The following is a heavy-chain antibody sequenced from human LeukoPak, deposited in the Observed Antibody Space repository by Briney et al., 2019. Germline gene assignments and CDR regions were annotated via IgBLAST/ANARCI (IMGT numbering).Heavy chain of an antibody. CDR3: AKTRPSYNAISFDA. J-gene: IGHJ5*02. CDR1: GYSFTSFS. Sequence: ASVKVSCKASGYSFTSFSIVWVRQAPGQGLQWMGWINAYNGYTNSAQNLQGRITLTTDTSTTTAYMELRSLRVDDTAVYFCAKTRPSYNAISFDAWGQGTLVTVS. V-gene: IGHV1-18*01. CDR2: INAYNGYT. D-gene: IGHD6-6*01.